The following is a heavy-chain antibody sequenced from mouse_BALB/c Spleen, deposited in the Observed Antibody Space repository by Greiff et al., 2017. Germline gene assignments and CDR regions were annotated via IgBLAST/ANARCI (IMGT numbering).Heavy chain of an antibody. CDR2: INSNGGST. J-gene: IGHJ4*01. CDR3: AREGAYGNYAMDY. Sequence: EVKLVESGGGLVQPGGSLKLSCAASGFTFSSYGMSWVRQTPDKRLELVATINSNGGSTYYPDSVKGRFTISRDNAKNTLYLQMSSLKSEDTAMYYCAREGAYGNYAMDYWGQGTSVTVSS. D-gene: IGHD2-1*01. V-gene: IGHV5-6-3*01. CDR1: GFTFSSYG.